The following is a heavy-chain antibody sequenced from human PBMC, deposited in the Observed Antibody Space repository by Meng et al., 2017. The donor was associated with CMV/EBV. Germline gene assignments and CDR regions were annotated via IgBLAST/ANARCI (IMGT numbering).Heavy chain of an antibody. D-gene: IGHD2-21*01. CDR3: AKDNPFGYCGGDCYFRYFDY. V-gene: IGHV3-30*02. Sequence: GESLKSSCAASGFTFSSYGMHWVRQAPGKGLEWVAFIRYDGSNKYYADSVKGRFTISRDNSKNTLYLQMNSLRAEDTAVYYCAKDNPFGYCGGDCYFRYFDYWGQGTLVTVSS. J-gene: IGHJ4*02. CDR2: IRYDGSNK. CDR1: GFTFSSYG.